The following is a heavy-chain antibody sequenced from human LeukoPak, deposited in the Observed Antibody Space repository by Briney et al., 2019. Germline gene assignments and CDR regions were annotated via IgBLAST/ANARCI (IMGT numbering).Heavy chain of an antibody. CDR3: AKDGSGWSYDS. CDR1: GFTFTIFA. Sequence: GGSLRLSCAASGFTFTIFAVGWVRQAPGSALEWVSRIGGSGDTYYADSVKGRLPISRDISKNTLYLQLSSLRADDTSVYYCAKDGSGWSYDSWGQGTLVTVSS. CDR2: IGGSGDT. J-gene: IGHJ5*01. D-gene: IGHD3-10*01. V-gene: IGHV3-23*01.